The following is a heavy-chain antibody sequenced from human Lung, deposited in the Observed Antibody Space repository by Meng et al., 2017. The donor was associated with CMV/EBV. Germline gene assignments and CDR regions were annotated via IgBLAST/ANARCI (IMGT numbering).Heavy chain of an antibody. D-gene: IGHD3-10*01. CDR3: ARHAGFGELWDAFDV. CDR2: IYYRGST. Sequence: SETLSLTCTVSGGSISSSSYYWGWIRQPPGKGLEWIGSIYYRGSTYYNPSLKSRVTISVDPSKNQFSLRLSSVTAEDTAVYYCARHAGFGELWDAFDVWGQGXMVTVSS. CDR1: GGSISSSSYY. J-gene: IGHJ3*01. V-gene: IGHV4-39*01.